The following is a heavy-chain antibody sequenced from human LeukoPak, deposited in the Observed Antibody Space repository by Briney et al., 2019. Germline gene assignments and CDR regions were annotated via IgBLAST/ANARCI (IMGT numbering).Heavy chain of an antibody. CDR2: ISASGGTT. J-gene: IGHJ2*01. Sequence: PGGSLKLSCTSSQLTFNRYVMAWVRQAPGKGLHWVSTISASGGTTYYSDSVQGRFTVSRDNSKNTLYLQMNSLRAEDTAVYYCATLYGDYNWYFDLWGRGTLVTVSS. V-gene: IGHV3-23*01. CDR3: ATLYGDYNWYFDL. CDR1: QLTFNRYV. D-gene: IGHD4-17*01.